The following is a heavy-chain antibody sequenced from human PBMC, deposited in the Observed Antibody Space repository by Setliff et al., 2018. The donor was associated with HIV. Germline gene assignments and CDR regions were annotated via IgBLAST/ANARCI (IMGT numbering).Heavy chain of an antibody. J-gene: IGHJ4*02. CDR1: GASMTSHY. CDR3: ARDFVHLTNYYDMDRYVY. V-gene: IGHV4-59*11. D-gene: IGHD3-22*01. CDR2: IYHSGNT. Sequence: SETLSLTCSVAGASMTSHYLTWIRQPRGMGLEWIASIYHSGNTYYNPSLKSRVTISVDTSKNQFSLRLSSVTAADTAVYYCARDFVHLTNYYDMDRYVYWGQGTLVTVSS.